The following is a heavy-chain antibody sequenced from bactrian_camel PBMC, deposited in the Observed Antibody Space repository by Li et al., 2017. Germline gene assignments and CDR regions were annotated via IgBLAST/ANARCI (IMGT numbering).Heavy chain of an antibody. Sequence: VQLVESGGGLVQPGGSLRLSCADPEFTFSSYAMSWVRQAPRKGLEWVSAITGGGGNTHYADSVKGRFTISRDNAKNTMYLQLNSLKTEDMAMYYCARGRDGRLYAFAYWGQGTQVTVS. CDR3: ARGRDGRLYAFAY. CDR2: ITGGGGNT. CDR1: EFTFSSYA. J-gene: IGHJ4*01. V-gene: IGHV3S40*01. D-gene: IGHD1*01.